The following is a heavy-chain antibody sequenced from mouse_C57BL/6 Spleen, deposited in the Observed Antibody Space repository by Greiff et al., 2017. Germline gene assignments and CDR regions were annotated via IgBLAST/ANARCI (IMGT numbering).Heavy chain of an antibody. V-gene: IGHV1-64*01. Sequence: VQLQESGAELVKPGASVKLSCKASGYTFTSYWMHWVKQRPGQGLEWIGMIHPNSGSTNYNEKFKSKATLTVDKSSSTAYMQLSSLTSEDSAVYYCARGGYSNYGDYWGQGTTLTVSS. D-gene: IGHD2-5*01. J-gene: IGHJ2*01. CDR2: IHPNSGST. CDR3: ARGGYSNYGDY. CDR1: GYTFTSYW.